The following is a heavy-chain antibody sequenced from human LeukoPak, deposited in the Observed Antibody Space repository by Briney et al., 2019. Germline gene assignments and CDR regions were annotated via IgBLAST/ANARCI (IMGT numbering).Heavy chain of an antibody. V-gene: IGHV1-2*02. J-gene: IGHJ3*02. CDR1: GYTFKDYF. Sequence: GASVKVSCKASGYTFKDYFIHWVRQAPGQGLEWMGWVNPYSGATSYAQNFRGRATMTRDTSITTAYMELSRLTSDDTAIFYCARAKALAQDSFDIWGQGTVVTVSS. CDR3: ARAKALAQDSFDI. D-gene: IGHD5-12*01. CDR2: VNPYSGAT.